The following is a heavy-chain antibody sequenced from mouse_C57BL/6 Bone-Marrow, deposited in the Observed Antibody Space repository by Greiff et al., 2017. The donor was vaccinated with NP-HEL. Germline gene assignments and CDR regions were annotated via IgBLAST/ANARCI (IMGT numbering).Heavy chain of an antibody. J-gene: IGHJ3*01. CDR1: GFTFSSYA. CDR3: TRGDYYGTPFAY. V-gene: IGHV5-9-1*02. CDR2: ISSGGDYI. D-gene: IGHD1-1*01. Sequence: DVQLVESGEGLVKPGGSLKLSCAASGFTFSSYAMSWVRQTPEKRLEWVAYISSGGDYIYYADTVKGRFTISRDNARNTLYLQMSSLKSEDTAMYYCTRGDYYGTPFAYWGQGTLVTVSA.